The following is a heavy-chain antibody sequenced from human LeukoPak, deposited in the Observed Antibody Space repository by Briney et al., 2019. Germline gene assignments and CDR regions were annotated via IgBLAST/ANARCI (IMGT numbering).Heavy chain of an antibody. CDR3: ARPYYYGSGDGPGMGAFDI. CDR2: ISYDGSNK. J-gene: IGHJ3*02. Sequence: GGSLRLSCAASGFTFSSYGMHWVRQAPGKGLEWVAVISYDGSNKYYADSVKGRFTISRDNSKNTLYLQMNSLRAEDTAVYYCARPYYYGSGDGPGMGAFDIWGQGTMVTVSS. CDR1: GFTFSSYG. V-gene: IGHV3-30*03. D-gene: IGHD3-10*01.